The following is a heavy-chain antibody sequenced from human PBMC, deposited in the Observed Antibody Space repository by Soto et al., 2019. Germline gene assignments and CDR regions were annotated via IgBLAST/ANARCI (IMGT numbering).Heavy chain of an antibody. CDR2: INPKSGGT. D-gene: IGHD2-8*01. V-gene: IGHV1-2*04. J-gene: IGHJ6*02. CDR3: ARGHSTDCSNGVCSFFYNHEMDA. CDR1: GYSFTDYH. Sequence: ASVKVSCKASGYSFTDYHIHWVRQAPGQGLEWLGRINPKSGGTSTAQKFQGWVTMTRDRSISTVYMELTRLRSDDTAVYFCARGHSTDCSNGVCSFFYNHEMDAWGQGTTVTVSS.